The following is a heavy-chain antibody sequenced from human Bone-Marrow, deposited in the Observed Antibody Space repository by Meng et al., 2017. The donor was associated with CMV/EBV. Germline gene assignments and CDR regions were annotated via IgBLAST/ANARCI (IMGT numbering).Heavy chain of an antibody. CDR1: GGSISSYY. Sequence: SETLSLTCTVSGGSISSYYWSWIRQPPGKGLEWIGYIYYSGSTNYNPSLKSRVTISVDTSKNQFSLKLSSVTAADTAVYYCARDEVKSSGWFNWFDPWGQGTLVTVS. CDR3: ARDEVKSSGWFNWFDP. CDR2: IYYSGST. J-gene: IGHJ5*02. V-gene: IGHV4-59*01. D-gene: IGHD6-19*01.